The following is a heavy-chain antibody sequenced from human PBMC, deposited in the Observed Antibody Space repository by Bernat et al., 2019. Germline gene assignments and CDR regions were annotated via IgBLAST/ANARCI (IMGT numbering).Heavy chain of an antibody. D-gene: IGHD1-7*01. CDR1: GFTFSSYA. V-gene: IGHV3-23*01. CDR3: AKVFRGNWNYNNWFGP. CDR2: ISGSGGST. J-gene: IGHJ5*02. Sequence: EVQLLESGGGLVQPGGSLRLSCAASGFTFSSYAMSWVRQAPGKGLEWVSAISGSGGSTYYADSVKGRFTISRDNSKNTLYLQMNSLRAEDTAVYYCAKVFRGNWNYNNWFGPWGQGTLVTVSS.